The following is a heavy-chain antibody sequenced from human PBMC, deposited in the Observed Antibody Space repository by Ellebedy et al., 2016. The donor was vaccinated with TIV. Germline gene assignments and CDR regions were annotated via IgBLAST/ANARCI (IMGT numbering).Heavy chain of an antibody. D-gene: IGHD3-9*01. CDR1: GGSVSTTKYY. CDR2: VYYSGSP. V-gene: IGHV4-39*01. J-gene: IGHJ4*02. CDR3: ARIDPWQPIDD. Sequence: MPSETLSLTCGVSGGSVSTTKYYWAWIRQPPGKGLEWIGCVYYSGSPYYNPSFKSRVTLSADTSKNQFSLNLRTVSAADTGVYYFARIDPWQPIDDWGQGSLVTVSS.